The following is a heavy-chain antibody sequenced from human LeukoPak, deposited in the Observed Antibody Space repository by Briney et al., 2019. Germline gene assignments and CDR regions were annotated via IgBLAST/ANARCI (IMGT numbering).Heavy chain of an antibody. D-gene: IGHD5-24*01. V-gene: IGHV3-23*01. CDR1: GFTFSSYA. Sequence: GGSLRLSCAASGFTFSSYAMSWVRQAPGKGLEWVSGISDSGTGTYYADSVKGRFTISRDNSKNTLFLQMNSLRAEHTAVYYCAKDHIRRDGYSDFXXWGQGTLVT. CDR2: ISDSGTGT. CDR3: AKDHIRRDGYSDFXX. J-gene: IGHJ4*02.